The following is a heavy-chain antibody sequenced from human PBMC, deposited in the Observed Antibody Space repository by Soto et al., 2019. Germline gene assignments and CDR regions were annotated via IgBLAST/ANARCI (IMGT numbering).Heavy chain of an antibody. V-gene: IGHV1-69*06. CDR1: GGTFNGYC. D-gene: IGHD3-10*01. CDR2: TVPVFATS. CDR3: ARGVSNSGAYYTGPSAYDL. Sequence: QVQLVQSGAVVKKPGSSVEVSCKASGGTFNGYCISWVRQAPGQGLEWMGGTVPVFATSKYAPRFQGRVTITAAKSTSTAYMELSSVRSADTAIYFCARGVSNSGAYYTGPSAYDLWGQGTLVIVSS. J-gene: IGHJ3*01.